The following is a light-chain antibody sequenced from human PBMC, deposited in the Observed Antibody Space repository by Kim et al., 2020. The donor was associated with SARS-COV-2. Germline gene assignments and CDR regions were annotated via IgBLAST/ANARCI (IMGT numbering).Light chain of an antibody. CDR1: QGIRND. CDR3: LQYNGYPWT. J-gene: IGKJ1*01. Sequence: VSVGDRVTITCRASQGIRNDLDWYQQKAGEAPKRVIYDASTLQSGVPSRFSGSRSGTEFTLTITSLQPEDFATYYCLQYNGYPWTFGQGTKGDIK. CDR2: DAS. V-gene: IGKV1-17*01.